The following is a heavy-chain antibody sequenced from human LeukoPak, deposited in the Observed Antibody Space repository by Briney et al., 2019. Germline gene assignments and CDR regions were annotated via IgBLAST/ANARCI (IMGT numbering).Heavy chain of an antibody. Sequence: GGSLRLSCAASGFTFSDYYMSWIRQAPGKGLESVSYISSSGSTRKYADSVKGRFTISRDNAKNSLYLQMNSLRAEDTAVYYCARADCSSTSCYEFDYWGQGTLVTVSS. D-gene: IGHD2-2*01. CDR3: ARADCSSTSCYEFDY. CDR2: ISSSGSTR. J-gene: IGHJ4*02. CDR1: GFTFSDYY. V-gene: IGHV3-11*04.